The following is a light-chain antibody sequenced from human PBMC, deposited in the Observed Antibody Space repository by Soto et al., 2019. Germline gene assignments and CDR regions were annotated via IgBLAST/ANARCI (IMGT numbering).Light chain of an antibody. CDR2: GAS. V-gene: IGKV3-15*01. J-gene: IGKJ1*01. CDR3: QQYNNWTPWT. Sequence: EIVMTQSPATLSVSPGERATLSCRASQSVSSNLAWYQQKPGQAPRLLIHGASTRATGIPARFSGSGSGTEFTLTISSLQSEDFAVYYCQQYNNWTPWTLGQGTKVDIK. CDR1: QSVSSN.